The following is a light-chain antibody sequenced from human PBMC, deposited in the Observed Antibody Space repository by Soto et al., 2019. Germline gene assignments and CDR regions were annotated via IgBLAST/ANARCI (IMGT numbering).Light chain of an antibody. V-gene: IGLV2-14*01. CDR3: SSYTNSNTLWV. CDR1: SSDNGGYNY. J-gene: IGLJ3*02. Sequence: QSVLTQPASVSGSPGQSITISCTGTSSDNGGYNYVSWYQQHPGKAPKLMIYEVNNRPLGVSNRFSGSKSGNTASLTISGLQAEDEADYYCSSYTNSNTLWVFGGGTKLTVL. CDR2: EVN.